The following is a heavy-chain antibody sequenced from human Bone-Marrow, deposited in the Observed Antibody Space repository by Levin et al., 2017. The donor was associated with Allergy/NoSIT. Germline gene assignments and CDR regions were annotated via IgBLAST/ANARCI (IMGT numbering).Heavy chain of an antibody. D-gene: IGHD3-9*01. CDR3: ARGKNPGKLRYFDWLFPCDY. J-gene: IGHJ4*02. Sequence: LSLTCAASGFTFSSYAMHWVRQAPGKGLEWVAVISYDGSNKYYADSVKGRFTISRDNSKNTLYLQMNSLRAEDTAVYYCARGKNPGKLRYFDWLFPCDYWGQGTLVTVSS. V-gene: IGHV3-30-3*01. CDR1: GFTFSSYA. CDR2: ISYDGSNK.